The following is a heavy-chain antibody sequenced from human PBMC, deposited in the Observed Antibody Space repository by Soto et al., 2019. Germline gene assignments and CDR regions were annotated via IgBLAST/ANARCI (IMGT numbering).Heavy chain of an antibody. J-gene: IGHJ6*02. CDR3: PRVGRSLTALHLYYGRDV. D-gene: IGHD2-15*01. V-gene: IGHV3-21*06. CDR1: GFTFSSYT. CDR2: ISSSSSYI. Sequence: GGSLRLSCAASGFTFSSYTMNWVRQAPGKGLEWVSSISSSSSYIYYADSVKGRFTISRDNAKTSLYLQMTSLRAEDTAVYYCPRVGRSLTALHLYYGRDVWGQGTTVTVSS.